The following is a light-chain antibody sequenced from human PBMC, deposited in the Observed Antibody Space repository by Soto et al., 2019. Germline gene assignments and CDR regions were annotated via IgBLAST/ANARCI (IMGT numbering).Light chain of an antibody. CDR3: QHYKSYSWT. J-gene: IGKJ1*01. CDR2: DAS. Sequence: DIPMTQSPSTLSASVGDRVTITCRASQSISSWLAWYQQKPGKAPKLLIYDASSLESGVPSRFSGSGSGTEFTLTISSLQPDDSATYYCQHYKSYSWTFGQGTKVEIK. CDR1: QSISSW. V-gene: IGKV1-5*01.